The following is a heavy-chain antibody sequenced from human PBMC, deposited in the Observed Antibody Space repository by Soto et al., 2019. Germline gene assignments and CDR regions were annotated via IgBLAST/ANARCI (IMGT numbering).Heavy chain of an antibody. CDR2: IYHSGST. Sequence: SETLSLTCAVSGGSISSGGYSWSWIRQPPGKGLEWIGYIYHSGSTYYNPSLKSRVTISVDRSKNQFSLKLSSVTAADTAVYYCARALWIVGENWFDPWGQGTLVTVSS. CDR1: GGSISSGGYS. CDR3: ARALWIVGENWFDP. D-gene: IGHD3-22*01. J-gene: IGHJ5*02. V-gene: IGHV4-30-2*01.